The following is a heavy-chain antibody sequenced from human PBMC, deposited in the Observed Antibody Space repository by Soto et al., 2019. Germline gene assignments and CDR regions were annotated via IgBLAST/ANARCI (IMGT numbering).Heavy chain of an antibody. D-gene: IGHD1-1*01. CDR3: AGAQLDY. Sequence: GSLRLSCVASGLTFRNHWMTWVRQAPGKGLEWVATISHDGSETFYVDSVKGRFTISRDDAENSLYLQMNSLRAEDTAVYYCAGAQLDYWGQGSLVTVSS. CDR2: ISHDGSET. V-gene: IGHV3-7*03. J-gene: IGHJ4*02. CDR1: GLTFRNHW.